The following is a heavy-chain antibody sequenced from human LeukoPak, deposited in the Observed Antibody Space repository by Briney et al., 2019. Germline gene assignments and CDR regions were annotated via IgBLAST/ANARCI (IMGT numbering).Heavy chain of an antibody. V-gene: IGHV3-21*04. Sequence: PGGSLRLSCAASGFTFSSYSMNWVRQAPGKGLEWVSSISSSSSYIYYADSVKGRFTISRDNSKNTVYLQMDNLRAEDSAMYYCAKAHSISWPYAFDSWGQGTLVTVSS. CDR1: GFTFSSYS. J-gene: IGHJ4*02. CDR2: ISSSSSYI. CDR3: AKAHSISWPYAFDS. D-gene: IGHD6-13*01.